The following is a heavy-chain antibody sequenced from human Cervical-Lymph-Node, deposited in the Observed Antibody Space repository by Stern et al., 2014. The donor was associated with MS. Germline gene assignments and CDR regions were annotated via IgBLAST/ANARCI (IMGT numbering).Heavy chain of an antibody. CDR2: ISPYNGNT. D-gene: IGHD4-11*01. CDR1: GYTFTYYA. V-gene: IGHV1-18*01. J-gene: IGHJ4*02. Sequence: VQLVESGAEVKKPGASVNVSCKTSGYTFTYYAISWIRQAPGQGLEWVGWISPYNGNTNFVQKLQGRVAMTTDTSTSTAYMELRSXRSDDTAVYYCARDDDYTRRAIDYWGQGTLVTVSS. CDR3: ARDDDYTRRAIDY.